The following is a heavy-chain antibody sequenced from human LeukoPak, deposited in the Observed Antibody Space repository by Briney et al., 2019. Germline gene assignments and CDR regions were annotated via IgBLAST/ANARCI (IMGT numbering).Heavy chain of an antibody. CDR1: GGSISSYY. V-gene: IGHV4-59*01. CDR3: ARGFRSSSSSHYYYYYTDV. CDR2: IYYSGST. D-gene: IGHD6-6*01. Sequence: KSSETLSLTCTVSGGSISSYYWSWIRQPPGKGLEWIGYIYYSGSTNYNPSLKSRVTISVDTSKNQFSLKLSSVTAADTAVYYCARGFRSSSSSHYYYYYTDVWGKGTTVTVSS. J-gene: IGHJ6*03.